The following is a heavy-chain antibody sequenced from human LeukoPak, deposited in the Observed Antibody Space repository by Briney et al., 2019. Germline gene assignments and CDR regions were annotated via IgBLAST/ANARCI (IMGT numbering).Heavy chain of an antibody. V-gene: IGHV1-2*02. CDR1: GYTSTGYY. J-gene: IGHJ4*02. D-gene: IGHD3-16*02. Sequence: ASVKVSCKASGYTSTGYYIHWVRQAPGQGLEWMGWINPNSGGTNYAQKFQGRVTMTRDTSISTAYMELSRLRSDDTAVYYCARASATFGGVIEDYWGQGTLVTVSS. CDR2: INPNSGGT. CDR3: ARASATFGGVIEDY.